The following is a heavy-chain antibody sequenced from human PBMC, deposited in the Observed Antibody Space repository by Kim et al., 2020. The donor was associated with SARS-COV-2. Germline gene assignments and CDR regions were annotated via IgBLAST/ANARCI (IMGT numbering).Heavy chain of an antibody. J-gene: IGHJ6*02. CDR3: AHVHVGPYFSYFGMDV. CDR2: ISGDGGRT. V-gene: IGHV3-43*02. CDR1: GFMFADYA. Sequence: GGSLRLSCAASGFMFADYAIHWVRQHPGKGLEWVSFISGDGGRTSYADSVRGRFTISRDNNKHSLFLQMNSLRPADTAFYFCAHVHVGPYFSYFGMDVWGQGTTVTVSS. D-gene: IGHD2-21*01.